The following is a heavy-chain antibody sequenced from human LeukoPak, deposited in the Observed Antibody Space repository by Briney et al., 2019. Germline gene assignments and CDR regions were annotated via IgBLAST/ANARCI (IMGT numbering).Heavy chain of an antibody. CDR1: GGSISSGGYS. D-gene: IGHD6-19*01. CDR3: ARGRQWLGAIDY. J-gene: IGHJ4*02. Sequence: SETLSLTCAVSGGSISSGGYSWSWIRQPPGKGLEWIGYIYHSGSTYYNPSLKSRVTISVDRSKNQFSLKLSSVTAVDTAVYYCARGRQWLGAIDYWGQGTLVTVSS. CDR2: IYHSGST. V-gene: IGHV4-30-2*01.